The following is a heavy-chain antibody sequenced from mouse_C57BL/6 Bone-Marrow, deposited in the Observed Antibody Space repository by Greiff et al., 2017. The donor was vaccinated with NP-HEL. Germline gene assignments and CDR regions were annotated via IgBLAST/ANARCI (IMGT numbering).Heavy chain of an antibody. V-gene: IGHV1-81*01. Sequence: QVQLKQSGAELARPGASVKLSCKASGYTFTSYGISWVKQRTGQGLEWIGEIYPRSGNTYYNEKFKGKATLTADKSSSTAYMELRSLTSEDSAVYFCARGGANWDAWGQGTTLTVSS. CDR1: GYTFTSYG. CDR3: ARGGANWDA. J-gene: IGHJ2*01. CDR2: IYPRSGNT. D-gene: IGHD4-1*01.